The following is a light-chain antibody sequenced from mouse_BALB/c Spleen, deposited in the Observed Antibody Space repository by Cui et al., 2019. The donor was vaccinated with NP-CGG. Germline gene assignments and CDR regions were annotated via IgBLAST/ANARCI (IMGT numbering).Light chain of an antibody. J-gene: IGLJ1*01. CDR2: GTN. CDR3: ALWYSNHWV. Sequence: QAVLTQESALTTSPGEPVTLTFRSSTGTVTTSNYANWVQEKPDHLFTGLIGGTNNRAPGVPARFSGSLIGDKAALTITGAQTEDEAIYFCALWYSNHWVFGGGTKLTVL. CDR1: TGTVTTSNY. V-gene: IGLV1*01.